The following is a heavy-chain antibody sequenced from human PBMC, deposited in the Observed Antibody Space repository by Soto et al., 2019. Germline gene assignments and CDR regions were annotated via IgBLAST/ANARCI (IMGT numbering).Heavy chain of an antibody. CDR1: GGSFSGYY. Sequence: SETLSLTCAVYGGSFSGYYWTWIRQTTGTGLEWIGEINHSGSTNYNPSLKSRVTISVDTSKNQFSLKLTSVTAADTAVYYCAKDKITGLFDYWGQGTLVTVSS. CDR2: INHSGST. J-gene: IGHJ4*02. V-gene: IGHV4-34*01. CDR3: AKDKITGLFDY. D-gene: IGHD2-8*02.